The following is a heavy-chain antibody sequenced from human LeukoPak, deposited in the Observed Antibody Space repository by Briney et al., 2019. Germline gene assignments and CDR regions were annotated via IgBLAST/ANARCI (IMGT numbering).Heavy chain of an antibody. V-gene: IGHV4-61*02. Sequence: TLSLTCTVSGGSISSGSYYWSWIRQPAGKGLEWIGRIYTSGSTNYNPSLKSRVTISVDTSKNQFSLKLSSVTAADTAVYYCASSIRDIVATILEFDYWGQGTLVTVSS. CDR3: ASSIRDIVATILEFDY. CDR1: GGSISSGSYY. D-gene: IGHD5-12*01. CDR2: IYTSGST. J-gene: IGHJ4*02.